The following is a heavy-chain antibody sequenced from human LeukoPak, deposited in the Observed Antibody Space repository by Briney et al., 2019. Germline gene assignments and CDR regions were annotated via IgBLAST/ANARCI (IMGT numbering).Heavy chain of an antibody. Sequence: SVKVSCTASGGTFSSYAISWVRQAPGQGLEWMGGIIPIFGTANYAQKFQGRVTMTRDTSTSTVYMELSSLRSEDTAVYYCARDLEMATIEPPVYWGQGTLVTVSS. V-gene: IGHV1-69*05. CDR1: GGTFSSYA. CDR2: IIPIFGTA. J-gene: IGHJ4*02. CDR3: ARDLEMATIEPPVY. D-gene: IGHD5-24*01.